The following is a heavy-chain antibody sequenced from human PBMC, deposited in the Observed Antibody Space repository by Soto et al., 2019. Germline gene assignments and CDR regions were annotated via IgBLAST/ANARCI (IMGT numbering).Heavy chain of an antibody. V-gene: IGHV4-4*02. CDR2: IYHSGSS. CDR3: ARDVGRAYCGGDCWYFDL. CDR1: GGSISSANW. Sequence: QVQLQESGPGLVKPSGTLSLTCAVSGGSISSANWWSWVRQPPGKGLEWIGEIYHSGSSNYNPSLKRRVTISVDKSKNQFSLKLSSVTAADTAVYSCARDVGRAYCGGDCWYFDLWGRGTLVTVSS. J-gene: IGHJ2*01. D-gene: IGHD2-21*02.